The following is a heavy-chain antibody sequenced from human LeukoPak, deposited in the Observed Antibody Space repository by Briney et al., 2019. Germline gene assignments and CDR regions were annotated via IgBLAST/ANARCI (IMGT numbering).Heavy chain of an antibody. CDR2: IYHSGST. CDR1: GGSISSSNW. D-gene: IGHD3-22*01. V-gene: IGHV4-4*02. CDR3: ARLRQWFPYRYWYFDL. Sequence: SETLSLTRAVSGGSISSSNWWSWVRQPPGKGLEWIGEIYHSGSTNYNPSLKSRVTISVDKSKNQFSLKLSSVTAADTAVYYCARLRQWFPYRYWYFDLWGRGTLVTVSS. J-gene: IGHJ2*01.